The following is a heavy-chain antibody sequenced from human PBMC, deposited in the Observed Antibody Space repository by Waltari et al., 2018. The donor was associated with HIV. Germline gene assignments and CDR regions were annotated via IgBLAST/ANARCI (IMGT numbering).Heavy chain of an antibody. V-gene: IGHV3-66*01. J-gene: IGHJ6*02. CDR2: ICSGGST. D-gene: IGHD2-21*02. CDR3: ASIAYCGGDCYPRGMDV. CDR1: GFTVSCNY. Sequence: EVQLVESGGGLVQPGGSLRLSCAASGFTVSCNYMSWGRQAPGKGVEWVSVICSGGSTYYADSVKGRFTRASDNSKNTLYLKMNSLRAEDTAVYYCASIAYCGGDCYPRGMDVWGQGTTVTVSS.